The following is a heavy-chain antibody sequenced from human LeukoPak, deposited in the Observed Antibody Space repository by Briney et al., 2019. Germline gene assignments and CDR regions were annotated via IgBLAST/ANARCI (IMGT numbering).Heavy chain of an antibody. CDR1: GFTFSSYS. CDR3: ARAAYSSTWYSRYFDL. CDR2: ITSSNNYI. Sequence: GGSLRLSCAASGFTFSSYSMNWVRQAPGKGLEWVSSITSSNNYIYYGDSVKGRFTISRDDAKNSLFLQMNSLRAGDTAVYYCARAAYSSTWYSRYFDLWGRGTLVTVSS. D-gene: IGHD6-13*01. V-gene: IGHV3-21*01. J-gene: IGHJ2*01.